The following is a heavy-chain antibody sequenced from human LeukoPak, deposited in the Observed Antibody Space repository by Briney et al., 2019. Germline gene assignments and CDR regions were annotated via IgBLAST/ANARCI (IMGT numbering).Heavy chain of an antibody. CDR3: ARVSPIYQLFFWFDP. CDR1: GYTFTDYY. J-gene: IGHJ5*02. V-gene: IGHV1-2*02. CDR2: INANNGDT. Sequence: GASVKVSCKASGYTFTDYYVHWVRQAPGQGLEWMGWINANNGDTNYAQKFQGRVTMTRDTSIGTAYMDLTRLRSDDTAVYYCARVSPIYQLFFWFDPWGQGTLVTVSS. D-gene: IGHD2-2*01.